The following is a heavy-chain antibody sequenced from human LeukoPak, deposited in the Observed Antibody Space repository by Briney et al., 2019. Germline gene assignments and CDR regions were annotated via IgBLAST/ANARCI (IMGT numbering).Heavy chain of an antibody. CDR1: GGSISSYY. CDR2: IYYSGST. D-gene: IGHD2-2*01. V-gene: IGHV4-59*01. CDR3: ARALVPATYYYYYYGMDV. J-gene: IGHJ6*02. Sequence: PSETLSLTCTVSGGSISSYYWSWIRQPPGKGLEWIGYIYYSGSTNYNPPLKSRVTISVDTSKNQFSLKLSSVTAADTAVYYCARALVPATYYYYYYGMDVWGQGTTVTVSS.